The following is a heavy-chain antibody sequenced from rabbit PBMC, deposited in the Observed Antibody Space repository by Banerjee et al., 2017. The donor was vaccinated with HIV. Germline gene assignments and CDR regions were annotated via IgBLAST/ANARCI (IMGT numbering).Heavy chain of an antibody. Sequence: QEQLVESGGGLVQPGGSLKLSCTASGFSFSSSYYISWVRQAPGKGLEWIGCIYTGSIITYYASWAKGRFTISKTSSTTVTLQMTSLTAADTATYFCARSADAGCAYALWGPGTLVTVS. CDR3: ARSADAGCAYAL. D-gene: IGHD6-1*01. CDR1: GFSFSSSYY. V-gene: IGHV1S45*01. CDR2: IYTGSIIT. J-gene: IGHJ4*01.